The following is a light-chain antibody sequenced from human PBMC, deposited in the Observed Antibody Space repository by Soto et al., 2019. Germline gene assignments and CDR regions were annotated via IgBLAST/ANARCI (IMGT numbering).Light chain of an antibody. CDR1: QSVSSSY. Sequence: EIVLTQSPGTLSLSPGERATLSCRASQSVSSSYLAWYQQKPGQAPRLLIYGASSRATGIPDRFSGSGSGTDFTLTISRLEPEEFAVYYCQQYGSSPPRLTFGGGTKVDIK. CDR3: QQYGSSPPRLT. V-gene: IGKV3-20*01. J-gene: IGKJ4*01. CDR2: GAS.